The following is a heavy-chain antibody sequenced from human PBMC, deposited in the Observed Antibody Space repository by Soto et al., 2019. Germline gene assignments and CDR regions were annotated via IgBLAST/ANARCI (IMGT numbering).Heavy chain of an antibody. V-gene: IGHV3-23*01. J-gene: IGHJ4*02. Sequence: EVQLLESGGDLIQPGGSLRLSCAASGFTFSSYAMSWVRQAPGKGLGWVSAISSSGGSKFYADSVKGRFTISRDNSRNTLYLQMKSLRAEDTAIYYCVKYQPMTQPRPYFDYWGQGTLVTVSS. CDR3: VKYQPMTQPRPYFDY. CDR2: ISSSGGSK. D-gene: IGHD6-13*01. CDR1: GFTFSSYA.